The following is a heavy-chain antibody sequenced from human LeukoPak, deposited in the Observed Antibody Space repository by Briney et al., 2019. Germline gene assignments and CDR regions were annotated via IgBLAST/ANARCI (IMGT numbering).Heavy chain of an antibody. D-gene: IGHD6-19*01. Sequence: SETLSLTCAVYGGSFSGYYWSWIRQPPGKGLEWIGEINHSGSTNYNPSLKSRVTISVDTSKNQFSLKLSSVTAADTAVYYCARGRQWLATHFDYWGQGTLDTVSS. CDR3: ARGRQWLATHFDY. CDR2: INHSGST. V-gene: IGHV4-34*01. CDR1: GGSFSGYY. J-gene: IGHJ4*02.